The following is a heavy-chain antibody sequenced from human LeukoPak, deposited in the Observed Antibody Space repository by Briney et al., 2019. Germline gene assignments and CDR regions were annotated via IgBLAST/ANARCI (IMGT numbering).Heavy chain of an antibody. CDR2: IHDSGNT. Sequence: NPSETLSLTCTVSGGSISSYYWNWIRQPPGKGLEWIGYIHDSGNTNYNPSLKSRVTISVDTSKNQFSLKLSSVTAADTAVYYCAREGGDSGSYRNRRFDYWGQGTLVTVSS. D-gene: IGHD1-26*01. CDR3: AREGGDSGSYRNRRFDY. V-gene: IGHV4-59*12. CDR1: GGSISSYY. J-gene: IGHJ4*02.